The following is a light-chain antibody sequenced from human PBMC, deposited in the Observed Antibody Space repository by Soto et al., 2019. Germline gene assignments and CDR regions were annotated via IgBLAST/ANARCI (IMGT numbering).Light chain of an antibody. J-gene: IGKJ5*01. CDR2: AAS. CDR3: QQSYTTHRIT. CDR1: QDIGTY. Sequence: GDSVIITCRASQDIGTYLNWYQHKPGKAPKHLIYAASSLQTGVPSRFTGSGSGTEFTLTIDSLQPEDFANYYCQQSYTTHRITFGQGTRLEIK. V-gene: IGKV1-39*01.